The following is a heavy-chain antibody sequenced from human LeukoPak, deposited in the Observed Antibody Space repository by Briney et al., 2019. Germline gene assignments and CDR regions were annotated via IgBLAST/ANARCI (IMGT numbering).Heavy chain of an antibody. CDR2: INPNSGGT. Sequence: ASVKVSCKASGYTFTGYYMHWVRQAPGQGLEWMGWINPNSGGTNYPQKFQGRVTMTRDTSISTAYMELSRLRSDDTAVYYCASDVNHDYDSSGYAFAIWGQGTMVTVSS. D-gene: IGHD3-22*01. CDR1: GYTFTGYY. V-gene: IGHV1-2*02. J-gene: IGHJ3*02. CDR3: ASDVNHDYDSSGYAFAI.